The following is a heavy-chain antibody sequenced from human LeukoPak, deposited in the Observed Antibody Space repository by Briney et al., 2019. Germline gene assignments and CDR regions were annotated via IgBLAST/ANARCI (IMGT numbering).Heavy chain of an antibody. CDR3: WRDAEFLSVKYQYYGMDV. Sequence: PGRSLRLSCAASGFTFSSYGMHWVRQAPGKGLEWVAVIWYDGSNKYYADSVKGRFTISRDNSKNTLYLQMNSLRAEDTAVYYCWRDAEFLSVKYQYYGMDVWGQGTTVTVSS. V-gene: IGHV3-33*01. CDR2: IWYDGSNK. J-gene: IGHJ6*02. CDR1: GFTFSSYG. D-gene: IGHD2-2*01.